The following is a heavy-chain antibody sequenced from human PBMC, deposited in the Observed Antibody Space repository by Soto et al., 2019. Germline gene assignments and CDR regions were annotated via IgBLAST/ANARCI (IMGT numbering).Heavy chain of an antibody. J-gene: IGHJ5*02. D-gene: IGHD6-19*01. Sequence: SETLSLTCTVSGGSISSYYWSWIRQPPGKGLEWIGYIYYSGSTNYNPSLKSRVTISVDTSKNQFSLKLSSVTAADTAVYYCARQGSGWSYTPNNWFDPWGQGTLVTVSS. CDR1: GGSISSYY. V-gene: IGHV4-59*08. CDR3: ARQGSGWSYTPNNWFDP. CDR2: IYYSGST.